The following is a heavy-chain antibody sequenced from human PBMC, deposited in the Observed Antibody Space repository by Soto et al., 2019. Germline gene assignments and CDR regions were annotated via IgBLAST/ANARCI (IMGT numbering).Heavy chain of an antibody. CDR1: GFTVSSTY. J-gene: IGHJ6*02. V-gene: IGHV3-53*01. D-gene: IGHD6-13*01. CDR2: IYGGLTT. Sequence: EVQLVESGGGLIQPGGSLRLSCAASGFTVSSTYMTWVRQAPGKGLEWVSVIYGGLTTSYADSVKGRFTISRDISKNTLFLQMNSLRAEDTAVYYCARDRIEAAGTPRFNYYYGMDVWGQGTTVTASS. CDR3: ARDRIEAAGTPRFNYYYGMDV.